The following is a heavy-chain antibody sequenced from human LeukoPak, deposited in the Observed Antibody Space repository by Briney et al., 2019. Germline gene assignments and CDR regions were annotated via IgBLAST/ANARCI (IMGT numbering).Heavy chain of an antibody. CDR2: IYNSGST. V-gene: IGHV4-59*01. CDR1: GGSISSYY. J-gene: IGHJ4*02. D-gene: IGHD3-10*01. CDR3: ARETPYGSGSYPFDY. Sequence: PSETLSLTCTVSGGSISSYYWNWIRQPPGKGLEWIGYIYNSGSTNNNPSLKSRVTISVDTSKEQFSLKLSSVTAADTAVYYCARETPYGSGSYPFDYWGQGILVTVSS.